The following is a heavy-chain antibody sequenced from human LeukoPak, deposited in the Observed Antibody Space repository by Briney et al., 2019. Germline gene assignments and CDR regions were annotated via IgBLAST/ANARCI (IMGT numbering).Heavy chain of an antibody. D-gene: IGHD3-3*01. CDR2: ISSRSSYT. J-gene: IGHJ6*02. CDR3: AKEGPYDFGSGYYTGGYYGMDV. V-gene: IGHV3-11*06. CDR1: GFTFSDHY. Sequence: GGSLRLSCAPSGFTFSDHYMSWIRQAPGKGLEWVSYISSRSSYTNYADSVKGRFTISRDNSKNTLYLQMNSLRAEDTAVYYCAKEGPYDFGSGYYTGGYYGMDVWGQGTTVTVSS.